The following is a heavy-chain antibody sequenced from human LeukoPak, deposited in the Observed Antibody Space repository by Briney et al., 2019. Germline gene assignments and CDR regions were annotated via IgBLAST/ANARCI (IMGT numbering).Heavy chain of an antibody. CDR1: GGSISSGAYY. Sequence: SETLSLTCTVSGGSISSGAYYWSWVRQPPGKGLEWIGYIYYSGSTYYNPSLKSRLTISLDTSKNQFSLKLSSVTAADTAVYYCARELYDYVWGSYIDYWGQGTLVTVSS. V-gene: IGHV4-30-4*01. CDR2: IYYSGST. D-gene: IGHD3-16*01. CDR3: ARELYDYVWGSYIDY. J-gene: IGHJ4*02.